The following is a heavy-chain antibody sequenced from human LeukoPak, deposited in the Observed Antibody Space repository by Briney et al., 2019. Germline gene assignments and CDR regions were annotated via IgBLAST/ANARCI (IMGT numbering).Heavy chain of an antibody. D-gene: IGHD3-10*01. CDR3: AKEGVSGSHLSYFDY. V-gene: IGHV3-23*01. J-gene: IGHJ4*02. Sequence: GASLRLARSPSGFTFSIYAMSWGRHTPGGSLECVSAIGGSGGRTNYAHPVKGRFTISRDNSKNTLYLHITILPPQRRAGFYCAKEGVSGSHLSYFDYWGQGTLVSVSS. CDR2: IGGSGGRT. CDR1: GFTFSIYA.